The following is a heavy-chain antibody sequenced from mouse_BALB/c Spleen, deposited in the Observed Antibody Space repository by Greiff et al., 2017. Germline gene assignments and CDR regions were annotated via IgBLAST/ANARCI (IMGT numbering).Heavy chain of an antibody. Sequence: LQQPGSELVRPGASVKLSCKASGYTFTSYWMHWVKQRPGQGLEWIGNIYPGSGSTNYDEKFKSKATLTVDTSSSTAYMQLSSLTSEDSAVYYCTRRHYGSSYVGAMDYWGQGTSVTVSS. D-gene: IGHD1-1*01. CDR2: IYPGSGST. CDR1: GYTFTSYW. J-gene: IGHJ4*01. V-gene: IGHV1S22*01. CDR3: TRRHYGSSYVGAMDY.